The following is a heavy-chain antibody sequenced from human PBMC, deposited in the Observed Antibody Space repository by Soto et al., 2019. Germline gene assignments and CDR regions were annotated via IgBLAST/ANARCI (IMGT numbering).Heavy chain of an antibody. CDR2: ISGSGGST. D-gene: IGHD3-10*01. CDR1: GFTFSSYA. V-gene: IGHV3-23*01. Sequence: EVQLLESGGGLVQPGGSLRLSCAASGFTFSSYAMSWVRQAPGKGLEWVSAISGSGGSTYYADSVKGRFTISRDNSKNTLYLHMNSLRAEDTAVYYCAKRSLWFGEFDYWGQGTLVTVSS. CDR3: AKRSLWFGEFDY. J-gene: IGHJ4*02.